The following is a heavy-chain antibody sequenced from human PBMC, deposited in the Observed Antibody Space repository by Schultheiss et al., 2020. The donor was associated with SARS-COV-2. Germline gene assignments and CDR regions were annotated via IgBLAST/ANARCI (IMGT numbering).Heavy chain of an antibody. CDR2: IIPIFGTA. CDR1: GYTFTGYY. J-gene: IGHJ1*01. CDR3: ASREVYCSGGSCKGYFQH. Sequence: SVKVSCKASGYTFTGYYMHWVRQAPGQGLEWMGGIIPIFGTANYAQKFQGRVTITADESTSTAYMELSRLRSEDTAVYYCASREVYCSGGSCKGYFQHWGQGTLVTVSS. V-gene: IGHV1-69*13. D-gene: IGHD2-15*01.